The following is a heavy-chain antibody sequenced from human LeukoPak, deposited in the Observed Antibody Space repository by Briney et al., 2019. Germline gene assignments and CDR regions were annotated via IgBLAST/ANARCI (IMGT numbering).Heavy chain of an antibody. D-gene: IGHD6-19*01. CDR3: AKELSSASYPYHFDF. Sequence: SGGSLRLSCAVSGFTVSSYAMTWVRQAPGEGLEWVSSTDGRGDTTFYAGSVKGRFTISRANSKNTLYLQMHSLSGEDTAIYYCAKELSSASYPYHFDFWGQGTLVTVSS. J-gene: IGHJ4*02. CDR2: TDGRGDTT. V-gene: IGHV3-23*01. CDR1: GFTVSSYA.